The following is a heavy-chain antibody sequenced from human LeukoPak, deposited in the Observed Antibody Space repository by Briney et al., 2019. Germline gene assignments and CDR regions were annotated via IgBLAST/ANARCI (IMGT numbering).Heavy chain of an antibody. D-gene: IGHD6-13*01. CDR2: INNDGSST. Sequence: AGGSLRLSCAASGFTFSSYWMYWVRQAPGKGLVWVSRINNDGSSTSYADSYADSVKGRFTSSRDNAKNTLYLQMNSLRAEATAVYYCARDGSSWSFDYWGQGTLVTVSS. CDR1: GFTFSSYW. J-gene: IGHJ4*02. CDR3: ARDGSSWSFDY. V-gene: IGHV3-74*01.